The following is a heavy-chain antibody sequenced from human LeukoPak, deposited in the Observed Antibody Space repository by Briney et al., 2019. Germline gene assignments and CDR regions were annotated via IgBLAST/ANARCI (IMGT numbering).Heavy chain of an antibody. D-gene: IGHD3-9*01. J-gene: IGHJ6*02. Sequence: ASVKVSCKASGYTFTGYYMHWVRQAPGQGLQWMGLINPNSGGTNYEQKFQGRVTMTRDTSISTVYLERRRLRSDDTAMYYCARGYYDILTAPYYYGMDVWGQGTTVTVSS. V-gene: IGHV1-2*02. CDR3: ARGYYDILTAPYYYGMDV. CDR1: GYTFTGYY. CDR2: INPNSGGT.